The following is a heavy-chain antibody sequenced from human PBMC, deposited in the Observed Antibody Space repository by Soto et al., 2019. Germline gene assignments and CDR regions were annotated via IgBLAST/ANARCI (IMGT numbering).Heavy chain of an antibody. J-gene: IGHJ4*02. CDR2: ISGSGGST. CDR1: GFTFSSYW. D-gene: IGHD2-8*01. V-gene: IGHV3-23*01. CDR3: AKDEYCTNGVCYDY. Sequence: PGGSLRLSCAASGFTFSSYWISWVRQAPGKGPEWVSAISGSGGSTYYADSVKGRFTISRDNSKNTLYLQMNSLRAEDTAVYYCAKDEYCTNGVCYDYWGQGTLVTVSS.